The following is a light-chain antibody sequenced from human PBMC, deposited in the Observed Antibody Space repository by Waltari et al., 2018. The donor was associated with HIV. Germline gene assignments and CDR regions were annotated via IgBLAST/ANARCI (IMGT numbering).Light chain of an antibody. CDR3: QSFDSSLTTSGVI. CDR2: ANI. CDR1: SSHIGAGSH. Sequence: QSVLTQPPSVSGAPAQRVTLSCTGSSSHIGAGSHLNWYQQLPCTVPKLLIYANINRPSGVPDRFSGSKSGSSASLAITGLQAEDEAHYYCQSFDSSLTTSGVIFGGGTKLTVL. V-gene: IGLV1-40*01. J-gene: IGLJ2*01.